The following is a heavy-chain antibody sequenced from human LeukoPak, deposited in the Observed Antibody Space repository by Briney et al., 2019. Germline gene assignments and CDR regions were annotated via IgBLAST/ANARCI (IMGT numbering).Heavy chain of an antibody. CDR2: IYSGGST. CDR3: ARGPGGYYDSSGYYHY. V-gene: IGHV3-66*01. D-gene: IGHD3-22*01. J-gene: IGHJ4*02. CDR1: GFTVSSNY. Sequence: GGSLRLSCAASGFTVSSNYMSWVRQAPGKGLEWVSVIYSGGSTYHADSVKGRFTISRDNSKNTLYLQMNSLRAEDTAVYYCARGPGGYYDSSGYYHYWGQGTLVTVSS.